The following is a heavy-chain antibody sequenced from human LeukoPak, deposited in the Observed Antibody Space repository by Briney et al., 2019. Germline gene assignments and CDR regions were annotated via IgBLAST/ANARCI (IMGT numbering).Heavy chain of an antibody. CDR2: IWYDGSNK. Sequence: GGSLRLSCAASGFTLSIYGMHWVRQAPGKGLEWVAVIWYDGSNKYYADSVKGRFTISRDNSKNTLYLQMNSLRAEDTAVYYCAKDASPSTYYYGSGSSGFDYWGQGTLVTVSS. CDR1: GFTLSIYG. CDR3: AKDASPSTYYYGSGSSGFDY. V-gene: IGHV3-33*06. D-gene: IGHD3-10*01. J-gene: IGHJ4*02.